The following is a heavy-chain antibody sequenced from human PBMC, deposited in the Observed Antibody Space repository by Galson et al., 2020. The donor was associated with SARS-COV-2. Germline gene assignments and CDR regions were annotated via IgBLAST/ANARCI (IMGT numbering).Heavy chain of an antibody. CDR3: ERDVISTEVGRMAV. Sequence: PGGSLRLSSAASGFTFSSYGMHWVRQAPGKGLEWVAVIWYDGSNKYYADSVKGRFTISRDNSKNTLYLQMNSLRAEETAVYYCERDVISTEVGRMAVWRKGSTVTVST. CDR2: IWYDGSNK. D-gene: IGHD4-17*01. V-gene: IGHV3-33*01. CDR1: GFTFSSYG. J-gene: IGHJ6*04.